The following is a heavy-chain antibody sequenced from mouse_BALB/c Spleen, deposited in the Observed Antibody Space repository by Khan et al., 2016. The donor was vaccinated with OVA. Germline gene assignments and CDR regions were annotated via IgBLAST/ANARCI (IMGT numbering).Heavy chain of an antibody. CDR1: GYTFTDYT. J-gene: IGHJ4*01. V-gene: IGHV1S137*01. CDR3: ARSVIPTASLYAMDY. Sequence: QVQLQQSGAELVRPGVSVKISCKGSGYTFTDYTIHWVKQSHAKSLEWIGVISTYYGDANYNQKFKDKATMTVDKSSNTAYMELARRTSDDSAIYYCARSVIPTASLYAMDYWGQGTSVTVSS. D-gene: IGHD1-1*01. CDR2: ISTYYGDA.